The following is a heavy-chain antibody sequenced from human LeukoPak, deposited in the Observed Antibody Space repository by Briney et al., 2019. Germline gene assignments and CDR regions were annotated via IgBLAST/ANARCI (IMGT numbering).Heavy chain of an antibody. V-gene: IGHV4-39*07. J-gene: IGHJ4*02. Sequence: PSETLSLTCTVSGGSISSSSYYWGWIRQPPGKVLEWIVSISYSGSTYYNPSLKSRVTISVDTSKNQFSLKLSYVTAADTAVYYCARGLPFYYYDSSGYIDFDYWGQGTLVTVSS. CDR3: ARGLPFYYYDSSGYIDFDY. CDR2: ISYSGST. CDR1: GGSISSSSYY. D-gene: IGHD3-22*01.